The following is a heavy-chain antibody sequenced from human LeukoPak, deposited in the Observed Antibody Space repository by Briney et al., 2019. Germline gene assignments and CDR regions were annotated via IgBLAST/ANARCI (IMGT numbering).Heavy chain of an antibody. CDR2: INHSGST. V-gene: IGHV4-34*01. J-gene: IGHJ3*02. CDR3: ARASIRTYAFDI. Sequence: SETLSLTCAVYGGSFSGYYWSWIRQPPGKGLEWIGEINHSGSTNYNPSLKSRVTISVDTSKNQFSLKLSSVTAADTAVYYCARASIRTYAFDIWGQGTMVTVSS. CDR1: GGSFSGYY.